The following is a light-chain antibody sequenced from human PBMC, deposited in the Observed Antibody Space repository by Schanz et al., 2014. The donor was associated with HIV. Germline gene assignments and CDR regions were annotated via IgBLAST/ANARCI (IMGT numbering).Light chain of an antibody. J-gene: IGLJ2*01. V-gene: IGLV3-9*01. CDR2: RDN. Sequence: SYELTQPLSVSVALGQTARITCGGNNIGSKNVHWFQQKPGQAPVLVIYRDNNRPSGIPERFSGSSSGTTVTLTISGAQVEDEADYYCYSAPDDSLVFGGGTKLTVL. CDR1: NIGSKN. CDR3: YSAPDDSLV.